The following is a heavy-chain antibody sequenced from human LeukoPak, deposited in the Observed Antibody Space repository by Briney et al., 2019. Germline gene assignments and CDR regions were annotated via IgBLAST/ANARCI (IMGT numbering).Heavy chain of an antibody. CDR3: ASSTYSGSHWDAFDI. V-gene: IGHV3-74*01. D-gene: IGHD1-26*01. J-gene: IGHJ3*02. Sequence: GGSLRLSCAASGFTFSRYWMHWVRQAPGKGLVWVSRINSDGSSTSYADSVKGRFTISRDNAKNTLYLQMNSLRAEDTAVYYCASSTYSGSHWDAFDIWGQGTMVTVSS. CDR1: GFTFSRYW. CDR2: INSDGSST.